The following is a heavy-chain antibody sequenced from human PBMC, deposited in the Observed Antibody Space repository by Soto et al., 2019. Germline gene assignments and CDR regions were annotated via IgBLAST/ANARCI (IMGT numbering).Heavy chain of an antibody. Sequence: SETLSLTCTVSGDSTNHYYWNWVRQAPGKGLEWIGYVPYTGSTNYNPSLKSRVTISMDTSKNQFSLKLSSVTAADTAVYYCARVPSPWGQGTQVTVSS. CDR2: VPYTGST. CDR3: ARVPSP. J-gene: IGHJ5*02. CDR1: GDSTNHYY. V-gene: IGHV4-59*12.